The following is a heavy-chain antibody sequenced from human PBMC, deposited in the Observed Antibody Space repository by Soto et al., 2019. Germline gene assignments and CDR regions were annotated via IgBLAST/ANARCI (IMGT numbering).Heavy chain of an antibody. J-gene: IGHJ6*02. D-gene: IGHD3-3*01. V-gene: IGHV3-49*04. CDR2: IRGSTYGGTT. CDR3: SRDGDFYGLDV. Sequence: GGSLRLSCTFSGFTSDDYDYALTWVRQAPGKGLQWLGLIRGSTYGGTTEYAASVKGRFTISRDDSKGITYLQMNSLKTEDTAVYYCSRDGDFYGLDVWGQGTTVTVSS. CDR1: GFTSDDYDYA.